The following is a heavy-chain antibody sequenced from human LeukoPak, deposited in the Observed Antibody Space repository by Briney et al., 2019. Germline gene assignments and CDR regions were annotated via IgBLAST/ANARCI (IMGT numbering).Heavy chain of an antibody. CDR2: IDFGGRII. D-gene: IGHD1-1*01. V-gene: IGHV3-48*03. CDR3: ARGIGLERRYFQFDY. J-gene: IGHJ4*02. CDR1: GFTFSSYE. Sequence: PGGSLRLSCVASGFTFSSYEMNWVRQVPEKALEWVSYIDFGGRIINYADHVKGRFTISRDNAKNSVYLQMNSLRAEDTAVYYCARGIGLERRYFQFDYWGQGILVTVSS.